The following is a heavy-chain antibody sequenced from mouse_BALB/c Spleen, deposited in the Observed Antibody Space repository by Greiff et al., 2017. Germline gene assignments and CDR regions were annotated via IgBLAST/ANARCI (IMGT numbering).Heavy chain of an antibody. V-gene: IGHV5-17*02. CDR1: GFTFSSFG. J-gene: IGHJ2*01. Sequence: EVQRVESGGGLVQPGGSRKLSCAASGFTFSSFGMHWVRQAPEKGLEWVAYISSGSSTIYYADTVKGRFTISRDNPKNTLFLQMTSLRSEDTAMYYCARGRTGREVDYWGQGTTLTVSS. CDR3: ARGRTGREVDY. D-gene: IGHD4-1*01. CDR2: ISSGSSTI.